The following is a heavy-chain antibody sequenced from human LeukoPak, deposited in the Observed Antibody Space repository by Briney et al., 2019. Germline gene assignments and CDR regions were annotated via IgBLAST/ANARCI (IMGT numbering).Heavy chain of an antibody. Sequence: GASVKVSCKASGYTFTSYDINWVRQATGQGLEWMGWMNPNSGNTSYAQKFQGRVTMTRDTSTSTVYMELSSLRSEDTAVYYCARAYSGSPIFDYWGQGTLVTVSS. V-gene: IGHV1-8*02. CDR2: MNPNSGNT. CDR3: ARAYSGSPIFDY. CDR1: GYTFTSYD. J-gene: IGHJ4*02. D-gene: IGHD1-26*01.